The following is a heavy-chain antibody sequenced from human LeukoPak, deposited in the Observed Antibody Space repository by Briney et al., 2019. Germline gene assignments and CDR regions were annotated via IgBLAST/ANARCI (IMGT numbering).Heavy chain of an antibody. D-gene: IGHD3-10*01. CDR2: IDPSDSYT. CDR3: ARSVGGLGSWEPKWFDP. Sequence: GESLKIYCKGSGYSFTSYWITWVRQMPGKGLEWMGRIDPSDSYTNYSPSFQGRVTISADKSISTAYLQWNSLKASDTAMYYCARSVGGLGSWEPKWFDPWGQGTLVTVSS. J-gene: IGHJ5*02. V-gene: IGHV5-10-1*01. CDR1: GYSFTSYW.